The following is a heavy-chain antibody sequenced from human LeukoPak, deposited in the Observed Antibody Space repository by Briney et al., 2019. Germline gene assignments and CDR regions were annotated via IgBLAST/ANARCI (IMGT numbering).Heavy chain of an antibody. V-gene: IGHV4-4*07. D-gene: IGHD2-21*02. J-gene: IGHJ3*02. Sequence: PSETLSLTCTVSGGSISSYYWGWIRQPAGKGLEWIGRIYTSGSTNYNPSLKSRVTMSVDTSKNQFSLKLSSVTAADTAVYYCASRIVVVTAGAFDIWGQGTMVTVSS. CDR1: GGSISSYY. CDR2: IYTSGST. CDR3: ASRIVVVTAGAFDI.